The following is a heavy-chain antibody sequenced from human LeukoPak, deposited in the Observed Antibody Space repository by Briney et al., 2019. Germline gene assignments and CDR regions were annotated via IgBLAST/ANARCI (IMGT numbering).Heavy chain of an antibody. Sequence: PSVTLSLTCTVSGGSITSFNWSWLRQPAGKGLEWIGRIYTSGSTNYNPSLKSRVTMSVDTSKNQFSLKLSSVTAADAALYFCARDNGKWSGIFDYWGLGTLVTVSS. CDR2: IYTSGST. CDR1: GGSITSFN. D-gene: IGHD3-10*01. V-gene: IGHV4-4*07. J-gene: IGHJ4*02. CDR3: ARDNGKWSGIFDY.